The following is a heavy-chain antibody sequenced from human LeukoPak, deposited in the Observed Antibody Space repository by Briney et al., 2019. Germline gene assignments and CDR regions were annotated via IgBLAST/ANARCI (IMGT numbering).Heavy chain of an antibody. CDR1: GFTFSSYA. CDR3: AREKGITVAGDFLTDDAFDI. CDR2: ISYDGSNK. V-gene: IGHV3-30-3*01. Sequence: GGSLRLSCAASGFTFSSYAMHWVRQAPGKGLEWVAVISYDGSNKYYADSVKGRFTISRDNSKNTLYLQMNSLRAEDTAVYYCAREKGITVAGDFLTDDAFDIWGQGTMVTVSS. J-gene: IGHJ3*02. D-gene: IGHD2-15*01.